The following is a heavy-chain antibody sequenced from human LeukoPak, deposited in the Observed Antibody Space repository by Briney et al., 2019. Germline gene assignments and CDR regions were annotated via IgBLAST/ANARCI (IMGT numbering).Heavy chain of an antibody. Sequence: SQTLSLTCTVSGGSISSGSYYWSWIRQPAGKGLEWIGRVYTRGGTNYNPSLKCRVTISVDTSKNQFSLQLRSVTAADTAVYYCARASDYYGSGSYYFPNWFDPWGQGTLVTVSS. CDR3: ARASDYYGSGSYYFPNWFDP. CDR1: GGSISSGSYY. J-gene: IGHJ5*02. V-gene: IGHV4-61*02. CDR2: VYTRGGT. D-gene: IGHD3-10*01.